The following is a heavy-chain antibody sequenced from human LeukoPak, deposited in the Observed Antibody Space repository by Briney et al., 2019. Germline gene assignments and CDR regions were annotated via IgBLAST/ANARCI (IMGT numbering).Heavy chain of an antibody. D-gene: IGHD3-22*01. CDR3: ARLYYYDSSGYYGNWFDP. J-gene: IGHJ5*02. Sequence: SQTLSLTCTVSGGSISSGSYSWSWIRQPPGKGLEWIGYIYYSGSTNYNPSLKSRVTISVDTSKNQFSLKLSSVTAADTAVYYCARLYYYDSSGYYGNWFDPWGQGTLVTVSS. CDR1: GGSISSGSYS. CDR2: IYYSGST. V-gene: IGHV4-61*01.